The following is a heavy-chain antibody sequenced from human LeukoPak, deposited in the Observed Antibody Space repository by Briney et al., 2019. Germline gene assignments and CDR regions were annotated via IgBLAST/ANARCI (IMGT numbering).Heavy chain of an antibody. Sequence: GGSLRLSCVGSGVSFISHSMNWVRQAPGKGLEWISYISSTGSPLFYADSVKGRFTISRDNAKTSLYPQMNSLRVEDTAIYYCAREYDSRARFDPWGQGTLVTVSS. V-gene: IGHV3-48*01. D-gene: IGHD6-13*01. J-gene: IGHJ5*02. CDR3: AREYDSRARFDP. CDR2: ISSTGSPL. CDR1: GVSFISHS.